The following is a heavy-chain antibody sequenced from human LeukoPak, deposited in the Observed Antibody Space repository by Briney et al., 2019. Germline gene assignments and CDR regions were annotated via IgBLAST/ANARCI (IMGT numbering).Heavy chain of an antibody. V-gene: IGHV4-4*09. J-gene: IGHJ5*02. CDR1: GGSISSYY. CDR3: ARHAPDSLFDP. CDR2: IYTDGST. D-gene: IGHD2-21*01. Sequence: PSETLSLTCAVSGGSISSYYWSWIRQPPGKGLEWIGYIYTDGSTNYNPSLKSRVSISIDTSNNHFSLKVTSVTAADTAVYYCARHAPDSLFDPWGQGTLVTVSS.